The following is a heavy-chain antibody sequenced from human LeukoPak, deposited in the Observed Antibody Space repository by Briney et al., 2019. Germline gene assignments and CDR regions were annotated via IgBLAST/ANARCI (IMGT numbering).Heavy chain of an antibody. Sequence: SVKVSCKSSGYTFTSYGISWVRQAPGQGLEWMGGIIPIFGTANYPQKFQGRVTITAEQSTSTAHMELSSMRSEDAAVYHCASTHPTYYDFWSGQDYYYYYYYMDVWGKGTTVTVSS. CDR1: GYTFTSYG. V-gene: IGHV1-69*13. CDR2: IIPIFGTA. D-gene: IGHD3-3*01. CDR3: ASTHPTYYDFWSGQDYYYYYYYMDV. J-gene: IGHJ6*03.